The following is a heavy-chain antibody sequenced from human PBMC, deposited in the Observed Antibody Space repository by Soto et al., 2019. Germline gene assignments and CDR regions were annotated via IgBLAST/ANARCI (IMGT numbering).Heavy chain of an antibody. V-gene: IGHV1-69*13. Sequence: AASVKVSCKASGGTFSSYAISWVRQAPGQGLEWMGGIIPIFGTANYAQKFQGRVTITADESTSTAYMELRSPRSDDTAVYYCARSLPGASGLCDYWGQGTLVTVSS. CDR1: GGTFSSYA. CDR3: ARSLPGASGLCDY. J-gene: IGHJ4*02. CDR2: IIPIFGTA. D-gene: IGHD6-19*01.